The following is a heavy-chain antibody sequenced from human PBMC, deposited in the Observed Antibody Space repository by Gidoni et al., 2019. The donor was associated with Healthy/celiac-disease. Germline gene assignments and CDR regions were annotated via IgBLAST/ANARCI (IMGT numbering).Heavy chain of an antibody. Sequence: EVQLVESGGGLVQPGRSLRLSCTASGFPFGDYAMSWVRQAPGKGLVWVGFIRSKAYGGTTEYAASVKGRFTISRDDSKSIAYLQMNSLKTEDTAVYYCTRGGQWLVSDYWGQGTLVTVSS. CDR2: IRSKAYGGTT. CDR1: GFPFGDYA. D-gene: IGHD6-19*01. V-gene: IGHV3-49*04. CDR3: TRGGQWLVSDY. J-gene: IGHJ4*02.